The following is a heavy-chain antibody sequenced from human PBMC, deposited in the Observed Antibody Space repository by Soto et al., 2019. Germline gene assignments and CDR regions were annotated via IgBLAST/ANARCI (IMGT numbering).Heavy chain of an antibody. D-gene: IGHD1-26*01. J-gene: IGHJ4*02. Sequence: QAQLVQSGAEVKKPGASVKVSCKASGYTFTGYDINWVRQATGQGLEWMGWMNPNSGNTGYAQNFQGRVTMTRDNPITTAYMELTSLRDDVSAVYYCAGEKVGTTGIDFWGQGTRVTVSS. CDR2: MNPNSGNT. CDR3: AGEKVGTTGIDF. CDR1: GYTFTGYD. V-gene: IGHV1-8*01.